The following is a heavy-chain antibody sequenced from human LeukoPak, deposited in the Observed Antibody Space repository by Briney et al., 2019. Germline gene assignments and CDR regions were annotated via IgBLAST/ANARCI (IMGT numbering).Heavy chain of an antibody. CDR3: ARGQEDIVVVVAAHNSYYFDY. Sequence: PSETLSLTRAVYGGSFSGYYWSWIRQPPGKGLEWIGEINHSGSTNYNPSLKSRVTISVDTSKSQFSLKLSSVTAADTAVYYCARGQEDIVVVVAAHNSYYFDYWGQGTLVTVSS. CDR1: GGSFSGYY. D-gene: IGHD2-15*01. V-gene: IGHV4-34*01. CDR2: INHSGST. J-gene: IGHJ4*02.